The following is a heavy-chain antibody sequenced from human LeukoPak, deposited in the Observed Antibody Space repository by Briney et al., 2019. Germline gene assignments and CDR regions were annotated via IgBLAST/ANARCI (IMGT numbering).Heavy chain of an antibody. D-gene: IGHD3-3*01. V-gene: IGHV4-34*01. Sequence: SETLSLXCAVYGGSFSGYYWSWIRRPPGKGLESIGEINHSGSTNYNPSLKSRVTISVDTSKNQFSLKLSSVTAADTAVYYCARRRHTYDFWSGSPFDYWGQGTLVTVSS. CDR3: ARRRHTYDFWSGSPFDY. J-gene: IGHJ4*02. CDR2: INHSGST. CDR1: GGSFSGYY.